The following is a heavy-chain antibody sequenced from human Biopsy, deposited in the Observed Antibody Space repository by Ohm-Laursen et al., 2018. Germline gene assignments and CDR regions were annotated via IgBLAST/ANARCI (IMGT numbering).Heavy chain of an antibody. V-gene: IGHV3-21*01. J-gene: IGHJ4*02. Sequence: SLRLSCTASTFTFSSDSVNWVRQAPGKGLEWVSYINSDASYIYYGVSVRGRFTTSRDNAKNSLYPQMNSLRAEDTAVYYCARAYPPPGRRLVVVAGDFDCWGQGTRVTVSS. CDR1: TFTFSSDS. D-gene: IGHD2-15*01. CDR2: INSDASYI. CDR3: ARAYPPPGRRLVVVAGDFDC.